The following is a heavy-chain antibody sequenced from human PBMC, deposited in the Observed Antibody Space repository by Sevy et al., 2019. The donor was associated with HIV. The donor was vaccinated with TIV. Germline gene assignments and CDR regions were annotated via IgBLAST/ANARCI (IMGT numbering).Heavy chain of an antibody. Sequence: GGSLRLSCTASGFTFSDYAMSWVRQAPGKGLEWVGFIKTKTYGGTTEYAASVKGRFINSRDDSKNIAYLQMNSLKTEETAVYYCTRDLYGSGWFYFDYWGQGTLVTVSS. CDR2: IKTKTYGGTT. CDR3: TRDLYGSGWFYFDY. J-gene: IGHJ4*02. CDR1: GFTFSDYA. D-gene: IGHD6-19*01. V-gene: IGHV3-49*04.